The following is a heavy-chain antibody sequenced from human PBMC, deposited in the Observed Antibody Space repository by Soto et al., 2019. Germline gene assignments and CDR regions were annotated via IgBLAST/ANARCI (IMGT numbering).Heavy chain of an antibody. CDR3: ARVWGSYQAPSGGAGFDP. J-gene: IGHJ5*02. CDR1: GFTFSSYA. Sequence: HPGGSLRLSCAASGFTFSSYAMSWVRQAPGKGLEWVSAISGSGGSTYYADSVKGRFTISRDNSKNTLYLQMNSLRAEDTAVYYCARVWGSYQAPSGGAGFDPWGQGTLVTVSS. CDR2: ISGSGGST. D-gene: IGHD3-16*02. V-gene: IGHV3-23*01.